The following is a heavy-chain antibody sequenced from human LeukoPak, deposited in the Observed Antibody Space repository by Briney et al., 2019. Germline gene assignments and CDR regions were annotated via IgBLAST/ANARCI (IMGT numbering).Heavy chain of an antibody. J-gene: IGHJ6*03. Sequence: GESLKISCKGSGYSFTSYWIGWVRQMPGKGLGWMGIIYPGDSDTRYSPSFQGQVTISADKSISTAYLQWSSLKASDTAMYYCARHNGRAYYDILTGYYPPYYYYYYMDVWGKGTTVTVSS. CDR3: ARHNGRAYYDILTGYYPPYYYYYYMDV. CDR1: GYSFTSYW. V-gene: IGHV5-51*01. D-gene: IGHD3-9*01. CDR2: IYPGDSDT.